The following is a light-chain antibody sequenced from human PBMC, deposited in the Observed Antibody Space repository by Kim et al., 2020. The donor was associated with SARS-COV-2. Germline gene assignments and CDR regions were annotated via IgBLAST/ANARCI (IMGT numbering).Light chain of an antibody. CDR1: SRDSRGNNY. Sequence: SITTVCTGTSRDSRGNNYVSWYQHHPGKAPRLMIYDDSKRPSGISNRFSGSKSGNTAALTITGLQAEDEADYYCSSYESSSTLGVFGGGTQLTVL. V-gene: IGLV2-14*03. CDR2: DDS. J-gene: IGLJ2*01. CDR3: SSYESSSTLGV.